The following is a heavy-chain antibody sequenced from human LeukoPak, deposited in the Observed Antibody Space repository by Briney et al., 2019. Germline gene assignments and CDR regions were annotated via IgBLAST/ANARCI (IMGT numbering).Heavy chain of an antibody. CDR2: ISGSGGST. J-gene: IGHJ4*02. D-gene: IGHD1-26*01. Sequence: PGGSLRLSCAASGFTLSSYAMSWVRQAPGKGLEWVSAISGSGGSTYYADSVKGRSTISRDNSKNTLYLQMNSLRAEDTAVYYCAKDLYSGSPGNPFDYWGQGTLVTVSS. V-gene: IGHV3-23*01. CDR3: AKDLYSGSPGNPFDY. CDR1: GFTLSSYA.